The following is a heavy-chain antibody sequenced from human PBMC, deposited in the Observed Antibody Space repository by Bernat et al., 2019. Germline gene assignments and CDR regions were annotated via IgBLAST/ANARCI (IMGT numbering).Heavy chain of an antibody. CDR2: ISGSGGST. Sequence: EVQLVESGGGLVQPGGSLRLSCAASGFTFSSYAMSWVRQAPGKGLGWVSAISGSGGSTSYADSVKGRFTISRDNSKNTLYLQMNRLRAEDTAVYYCAKDALGYCTGGVCPDYWGQGTLVTVAA. CDR3: AKDALGYCTGGVCPDY. D-gene: IGHD2-8*02. J-gene: IGHJ4*02. V-gene: IGHV3-23*04. CDR1: GFTFSSYA.